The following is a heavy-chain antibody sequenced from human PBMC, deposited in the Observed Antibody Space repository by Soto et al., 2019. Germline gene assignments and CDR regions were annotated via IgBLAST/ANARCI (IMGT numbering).Heavy chain of an antibody. V-gene: IGHV4-59*08. CDR2: IYYSGDT. Sequence: SETLSLTCIVSGTSINNNYWHGIRQPPGKGLEWIGSIYYSGDTNYNSSLKSRATIFQDRSKNQFSLKLTSVTATDKAVYYCARQLVADYW. J-gene: IGHJ4*01. CDR3: ARQLVADY. CDR1: GTSINNNY. D-gene: IGHD3-3*02.